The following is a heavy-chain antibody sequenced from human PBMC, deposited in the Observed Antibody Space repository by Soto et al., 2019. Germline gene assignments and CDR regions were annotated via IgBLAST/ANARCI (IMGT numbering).Heavy chain of an antibody. CDR2: INSDGSST. Sequence: EVQVLESGGGLVQPGGSLRLSCAASGITFSSYWMHWVRQAPGKGLVWVSRINSDGSSTSYADSVKGRFAISRDNTKNTLYLQMNSLRAEDTAVYYCARGYCSGGSCYSEYFQHWGQGTLVTVSS. J-gene: IGHJ1*01. CDR3: ARGYCSGGSCYSEYFQH. D-gene: IGHD2-15*01. V-gene: IGHV3-74*01. CDR1: GITFSSYW.